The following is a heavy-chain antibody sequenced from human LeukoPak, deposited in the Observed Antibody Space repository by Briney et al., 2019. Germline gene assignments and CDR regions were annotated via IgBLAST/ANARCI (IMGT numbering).Heavy chain of an antibody. CDR2: IYYSGST. V-gene: IGHV4-59*08. CDR1: VRSISSHY. J-gene: IGHJ4*02. Sequence: SETLSLTCTVSVRSISSHYWSWIRQTPGKGLEWIGDIYYSGSTNYNPSLKSRVTISVDTSKNQFSLKLSSVTAVLTAVHYCARHSDIAPLSSLKYWGQGTLVTVSS. D-gene: IGHD6-13*01. CDR3: ARHSDIAPLSSLKY.